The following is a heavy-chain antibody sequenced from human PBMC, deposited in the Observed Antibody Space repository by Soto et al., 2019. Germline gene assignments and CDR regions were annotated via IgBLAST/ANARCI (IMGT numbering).Heavy chain of an antibody. V-gene: IGHV3-21*06. CDR3: ARESEDLTSNFDY. CDR2: VSSTTNYI. J-gene: IGHJ4*02. CDR1: GLTFTRYS. Sequence: GGSLRRSCAPSGLTFTRYSINWVRQAPGKGLEWVSSVSSTTNYIYYGDSMKGRFTISRDNAKNSLYLEMNSLRAEDTAVYYCARESEDLTSNFDYWGQGTLVTVSS.